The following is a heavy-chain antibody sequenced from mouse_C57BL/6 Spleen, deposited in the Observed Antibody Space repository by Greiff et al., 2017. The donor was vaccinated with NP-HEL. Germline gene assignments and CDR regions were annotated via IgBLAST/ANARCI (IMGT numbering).Heavy chain of an antibody. J-gene: IGHJ3*01. CDR2: ISYDGSN. CDR3: ARAYDYDGAWFAY. CDR1: GYSITSGYY. Sequence: VQLQQSGPGLVKPSQSLSLTCSVTGYSITSGYYWNWIRQFPGNKLEWMGYISYDGSNNYNPSLKNRISITRDTSKNQFFLKLKSVTTEDTATYYCARAYDYDGAWFAYWGQGTLVTVSA. D-gene: IGHD2-4*01. V-gene: IGHV3-6*01.